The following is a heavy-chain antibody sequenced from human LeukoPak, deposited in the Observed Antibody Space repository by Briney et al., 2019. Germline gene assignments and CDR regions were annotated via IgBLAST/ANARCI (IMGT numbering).Heavy chain of an antibody. J-gene: IGHJ5*02. Sequence: GGSLRLSCAASGFTFSGSAMHWVRQASGKGLEWVGRIRSKANSYATAYAASVKGRFTISRDDSKNAAYLQMNSLKTEDTAVYYCTREVEGWTTVTTSSWFDPWGQGTLVTVSS. CDR3: TREVEGWTTVTTSSWFDP. D-gene: IGHD4-11*01. CDR2: IRSKANSYAT. CDR1: GFTFSGSA. V-gene: IGHV3-73*01.